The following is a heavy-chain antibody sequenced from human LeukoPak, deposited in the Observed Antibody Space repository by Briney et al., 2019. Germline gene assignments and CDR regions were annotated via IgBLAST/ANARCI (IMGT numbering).Heavy chain of an antibody. D-gene: IGHD6-19*01. CDR1: GYTFTGYY. CDR2: INPNSGGT. Sequence: GASVKVSCKASGYTFTGYYMHWVRQAPGQGLEWMGWINPNSGGTNYAQKFQGRVTMTRDTSISTAYMELSRLRSDDTAVYYCAREDSSGWYKLHNFDYWGQGTLVTVSS. J-gene: IGHJ4*02. V-gene: IGHV1-2*02. CDR3: AREDSSGWYKLHNFDY.